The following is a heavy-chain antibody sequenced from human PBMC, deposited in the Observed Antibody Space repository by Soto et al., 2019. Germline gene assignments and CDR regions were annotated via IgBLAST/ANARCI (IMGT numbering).Heavy chain of an antibody. CDR1: GFTFSSYA. CDR2: ISSSGGST. J-gene: IGHJ4*02. D-gene: IGHD5-12*01. CDR3: ASQSGYDWDYFDY. Sequence: GGSLRLSCAASGFTFSSYAMSWVRQAPGKGLEWVSAISSSGGSTYYADSVKGRFTISRDNSKNTLYLQMNSLRAEDTAVYYCASQSGYDWDYFDYWGQGTLVTVSS. V-gene: IGHV3-23*01.